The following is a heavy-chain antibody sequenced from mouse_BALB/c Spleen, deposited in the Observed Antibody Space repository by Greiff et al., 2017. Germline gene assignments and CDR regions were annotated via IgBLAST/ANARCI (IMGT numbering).Heavy chain of an antibody. V-gene: IGHV3-2*02. D-gene: IGHD2-10*02. CDR1: GYSITSDYA. J-gene: IGHJ4*01. Sequence: VQLKQSGPGLVKPSQSLSLTCTVTGYSITSDYAWYWIRQFPGNKLEWMGYISYSGSTSYNPSLKSRISITRDTSKNQFFLQLNSVTTEDTATYYRAAYGNYNYYAMDYWGQGTSVTVSS. CDR3: AAYGNYNYYAMDY. CDR2: ISYSGST.